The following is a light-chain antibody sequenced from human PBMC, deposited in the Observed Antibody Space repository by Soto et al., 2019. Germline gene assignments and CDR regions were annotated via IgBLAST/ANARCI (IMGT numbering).Light chain of an antibody. CDR3: SSYTSSSTPVV. V-gene: IGLV2-14*01. J-gene: IGLJ2*01. Sequence: SALTQPASVSGSPGQSITISCTGTSSDVGGYNYVSWYQQHPGKAPKLMIYDVSNRPSGVSNRFSGSKSGNTASLTISGHQAEDEADYYCSSYTSSSTPVVFGGGTKLTVL. CDR1: SSDVGGYNY. CDR2: DVS.